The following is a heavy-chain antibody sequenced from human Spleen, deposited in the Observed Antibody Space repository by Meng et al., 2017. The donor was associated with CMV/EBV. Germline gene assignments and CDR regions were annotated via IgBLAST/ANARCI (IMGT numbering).Heavy chain of an antibody. CDR3: ASQRY. V-gene: IGHV4-4*07. CDR2: IYTSGST. CDR1: GDSIRSYY. Sequence: GKRQQSGPRTGKPSVSLALTCSGSGDSIRSYYWSWIRQPARTGLEWIGRIYTSGSTNYNPSLKSRVTMSVDTSKNQFSLKLSSVTAADTAVDYCASQRYWGQGTLVTVSS. D-gene: IGHD2-2*01. J-gene: IGHJ4*02.